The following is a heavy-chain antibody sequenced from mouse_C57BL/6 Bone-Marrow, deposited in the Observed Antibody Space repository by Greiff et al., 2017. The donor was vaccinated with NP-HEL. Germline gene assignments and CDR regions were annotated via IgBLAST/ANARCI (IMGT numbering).Heavy chain of an antibody. V-gene: IGHV1-53*01. CDR3: SRFDYHLGHYFDP. Sequence: VQLQQPGTELVKPGASGYTFTSYWMHWVKQRPGQGLEWIGNINPSNGGTNYNEKFKSKATLTVEKSSSTAYMQLSSLTSEDSAVYYCSRFDYHLGHYFDPGAKAPLSQVPQ. J-gene: IGHJ2*01. CDR1: GYTFTSYW. CDR2: INPSNGGT. D-gene: IGHD2-4*01.